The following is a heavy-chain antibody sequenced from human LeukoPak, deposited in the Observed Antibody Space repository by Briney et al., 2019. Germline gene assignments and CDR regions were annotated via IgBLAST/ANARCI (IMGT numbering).Heavy chain of an antibody. CDR2: ISYDGSNK. J-gene: IGHJ4*02. Sequence: PGGSLRLSRAASGFTFSSYAMHWVRQAPGKGLEWVAVISYDGSNKYYADSVKGRFTISRDNSKNTLYLQMNSLSAEDTAVYYCARDYWGSGSGFYGSRSYYTGIDYWGQGTLVTVSS. CDR1: GFTFSSYA. D-gene: IGHD3-10*01. V-gene: IGHV3-30-3*01. CDR3: ARDYWGSGSGFYGSRSYYTGIDY.